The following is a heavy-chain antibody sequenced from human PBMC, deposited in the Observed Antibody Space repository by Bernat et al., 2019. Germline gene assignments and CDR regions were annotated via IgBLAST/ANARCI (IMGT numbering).Heavy chain of an antibody. V-gene: IGHV4-59*08. CDR1: GGSISSYY. J-gene: IGHJ6*02. CDR3: ARHYDVLRFLEWLQSPRSYGMDV. Sequence: QVQLQESGPGLVKPSETLSPTCTVSGGSISSYYWSWIRQPPGKGLEWIGYSYYSGSTNYNPSLKSRVTISVDTSKNQFSLKLSSVTAADTAVYYCARHYDVLRFLEWLQSPRSYGMDVWGQGTTVTVSS. D-gene: IGHD3-3*01. CDR2: SYYSGST.